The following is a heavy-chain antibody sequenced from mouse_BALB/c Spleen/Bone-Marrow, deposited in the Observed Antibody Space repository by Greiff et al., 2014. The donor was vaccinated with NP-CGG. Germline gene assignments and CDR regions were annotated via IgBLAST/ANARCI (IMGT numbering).Heavy chain of an antibody. CDR2: IDPENGNT. Sequence: VQLQQSGAEFVRPGALVKLSCSASGFNIKDYYMHWVKQRPGQGLEWIGWIDPENGNTIYDPKFPGKASITADTSSNTAYLQLSSLTSEDTAVYYCTRWVYYGSSYFDYWGQGTTLTVSS. V-gene: IGHV14-1*02. CDR1: GFNIKDYY. CDR3: TRWVYYGSSYFDY. J-gene: IGHJ2*01. D-gene: IGHD1-1*01.